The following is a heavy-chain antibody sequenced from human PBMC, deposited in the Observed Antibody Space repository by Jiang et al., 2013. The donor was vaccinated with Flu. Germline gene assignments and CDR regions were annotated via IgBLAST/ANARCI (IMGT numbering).Heavy chain of an antibody. V-gene: IGHV3-21*01. CDR1: GFTFSSFS. D-gene: IGHD5-24*01. CDR2: VSSTSTYV. CDR3: ARVEIPTLHLFDY. J-gene: IGHJ4*02. Sequence: GLVKPGGSLRLSCAASGFTFSSFSLHWVRQAPGKGLEWVSSVSSTSTYVYYADSVKGRFTISRDNAKNSLYLQMSSLRAEDTAVYFCARVEIPTLHLFDYWGPGTLVTVSS.